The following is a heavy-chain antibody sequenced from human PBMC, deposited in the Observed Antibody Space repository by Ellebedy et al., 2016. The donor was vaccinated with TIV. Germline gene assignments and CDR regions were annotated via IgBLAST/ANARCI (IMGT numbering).Heavy chain of an antibody. J-gene: IGHJ6*02. CDR2: IGANDAST. D-gene: IGHD6-19*01. Sequence: GESLKISCVDSAFTCINYAINWARQAPGKGLEWVSGIGANDASTYYADSVKGRFTISRDNSRNTLYLQMNSLRAEDTAVYYCQCSSGWGPLSYVYYGADVWGHGTTVTVSS. CDR3: QCSSGWGPLSYVYYGADV. CDR1: AFTCINYA. V-gene: IGHV3-23*01.